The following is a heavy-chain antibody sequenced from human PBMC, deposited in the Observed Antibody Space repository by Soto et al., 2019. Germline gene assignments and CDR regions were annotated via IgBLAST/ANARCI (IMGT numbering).Heavy chain of an antibody. CDR1: GFTFSSYG. Sequence: ESGGGVFQPGRSLRFSCAASGFTFSSYGMHWVRQAPGKGLEWVAVIGCDGSNKYYADAVKGRFTISRDNSKNTLYLQMNSLGAEDTAVYYCARDRAGAGTVDYWVQGTLVTVS. CDR3: ARDRAGAGTVDY. CDR2: IGCDGSNK. J-gene: IGHJ4*02. V-gene: IGHV3-33*01. D-gene: IGHD6-19*01.